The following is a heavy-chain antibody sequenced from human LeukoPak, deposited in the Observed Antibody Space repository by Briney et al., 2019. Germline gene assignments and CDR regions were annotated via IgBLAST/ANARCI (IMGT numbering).Heavy chain of an antibody. J-gene: IGHJ6*03. D-gene: IGHD3-10*01. Sequence: GGSLRLSCAASGFTFRSYGMHWVRQAPGKGLEWVSSISSSSSYIYYADSVKGRFTISRDNAKNSLYLQMNSLRAEDTAVYYCARANNYYGSGSSNIYYYMDVWGKGTTVTVSS. CDR1: GFTFRSYG. CDR2: ISSSSSYI. CDR3: ARANNYYGSGSSNIYYYMDV. V-gene: IGHV3-21*01.